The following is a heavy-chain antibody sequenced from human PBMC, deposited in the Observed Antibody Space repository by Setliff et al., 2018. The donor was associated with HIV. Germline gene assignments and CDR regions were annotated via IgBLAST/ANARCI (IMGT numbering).Heavy chain of an antibody. CDR1: GFIISDHH. Sequence: GVLRLSCVGTGFIISDHHMDWFRQAPGKGLEWVGRIRNKGRSSTTEYAASVKGRFSISRDDSRNSVYLQMNGLKTDDTAAYYCARLDFFDSSTYPPYDSWGQGTLVTVSS. CDR2: IRNKGRSSTT. D-gene: IGHD3-22*01. CDR3: ARLDFFDSSTYPPYDS. V-gene: IGHV3-72*01. J-gene: IGHJ4*02.